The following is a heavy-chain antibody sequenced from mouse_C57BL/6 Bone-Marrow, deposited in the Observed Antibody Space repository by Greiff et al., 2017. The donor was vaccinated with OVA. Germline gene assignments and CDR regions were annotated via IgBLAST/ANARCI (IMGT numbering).Heavy chain of an antibody. CDR1: GYTFTSYW. CDR2: IDPSDSYT. CDR3: ARDGYDETWFAY. J-gene: IGHJ3*01. V-gene: IGHV1-59*01. Sequence: VQLQQPGAELVRLGTSVKLSCKASGYTFTSYWMHWVKQRPGQGLEWIGVIDPSDSYTNYNQKFKGKATLTVDTSSSTAYMQLSSLTSEDSAVYYCARDGYDETWFAYWGQGTLVTVSA. D-gene: IGHD2-2*01.